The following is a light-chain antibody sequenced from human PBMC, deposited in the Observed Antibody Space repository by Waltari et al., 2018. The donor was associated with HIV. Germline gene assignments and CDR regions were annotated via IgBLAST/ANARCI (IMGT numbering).Light chain of an antibody. Sequence: ETVLTQSPGTLSLSPGERATLSCRASQSVSSSYLAWYQQKPGQAPRLLIYGASTRATGIPDRFSGSGSGTDFTLIINRLEPEDFATYFCQQTYMSPPTFGPGTKVDVK. V-gene: IGKV3-20*01. CDR1: QSVSSSY. CDR3: QQTYMSPPT. J-gene: IGKJ3*01. CDR2: GAS.